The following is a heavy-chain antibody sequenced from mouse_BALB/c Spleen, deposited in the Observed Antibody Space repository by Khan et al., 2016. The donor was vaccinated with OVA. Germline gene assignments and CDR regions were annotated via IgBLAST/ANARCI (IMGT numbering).Heavy chain of an antibody. Sequence: QVQLKQSGAELVRPGASVKLSCKTSGYIFTSYWIHWVKQRSGKGLEWIARIYPGTDNYYYNEKLKGKATLTADKSSSTAYLQLSSLNSEDSAVYFCAREEALYYFAYWGQGTTLTVAS. CDR1: GYIFTSYW. CDR2: IYPGTDNY. V-gene: IGHV1-76*01. CDR3: AREEALYYFAY. D-gene: IGHD3-2*02. J-gene: IGHJ2*01.